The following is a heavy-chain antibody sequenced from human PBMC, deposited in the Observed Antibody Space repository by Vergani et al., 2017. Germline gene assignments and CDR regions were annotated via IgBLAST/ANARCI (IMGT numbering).Heavy chain of an antibody. J-gene: IGHJ6*03. V-gene: IGHV4-34*01. CDR3: ARVNTETNGHLYYYYYMDV. Sequence: QVQLQQWGGGLLKPSETLSLTCVVNGGSFTSYHWTWIRQSPGEGLEWVGDIDHTGRPDYNPSRKSRITMSVDKSRNQFSLTLNSVTATDTAIYFCARVNTETNGHLYYYYYMDVWGQGTAVTVS. CDR2: IDHTGRP. D-gene: IGHD4-11*01. CDR1: GGSFTSYH.